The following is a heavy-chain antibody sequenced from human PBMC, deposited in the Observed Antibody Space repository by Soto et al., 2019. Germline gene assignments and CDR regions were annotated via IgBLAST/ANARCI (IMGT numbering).Heavy chain of an antibody. J-gene: IGHJ6*02. Sequence: ASVKVSCKASGYTFTGYDMHWVRQAPGQGLEWMGWINPNSGGTNYAQKFQGWVTMTRDTSISTAYTELSRLRSDDTAVYYCARGLSSSAKYGMDVWGQGTTVTVSS. CDR1: GYTFTGYD. CDR2: INPNSGGT. D-gene: IGHD6-13*01. CDR3: ARGLSSSAKYGMDV. V-gene: IGHV1-2*04.